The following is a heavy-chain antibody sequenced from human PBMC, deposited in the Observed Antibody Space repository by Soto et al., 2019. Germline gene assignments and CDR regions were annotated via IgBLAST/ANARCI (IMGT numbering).Heavy chain of an antibody. CDR3: AKRRDDSGSYFDY. V-gene: IGHV3-23*01. J-gene: IGHJ4*01. CDR2: ISDGSHYT. D-gene: IGHD1-26*01. Sequence: GGSLRLSCAASGFTSSSCAMGWVRQAPGKRLEWVSSISDGSHYTYYADSVKGRFTISRDNSKNTLYLQMNSLRAEDTALYYCAKRRDDSGSYFDYWGHGTLVTVSS. CDR1: GFTSSSCA.